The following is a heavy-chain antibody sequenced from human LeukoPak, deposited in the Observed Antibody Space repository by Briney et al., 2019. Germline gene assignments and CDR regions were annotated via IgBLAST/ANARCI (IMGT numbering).Heavy chain of an antibody. D-gene: IGHD4-17*01. CDR1: GGTFSSYA. CDR3: ARSRMWYGDYFPNWFDP. Sequence: ASVKVSCKASGGTFSSYAISWVRQAPGQGLEWMGGFIPIFGTANYAQKFQGRVTITADESTSTAYMELSSLRAEDTAVYYCARSRMWYGDYFPNWFDPWGQGTLVTVSS. CDR2: FIPIFGTA. V-gene: IGHV1-69*13. J-gene: IGHJ5*02.